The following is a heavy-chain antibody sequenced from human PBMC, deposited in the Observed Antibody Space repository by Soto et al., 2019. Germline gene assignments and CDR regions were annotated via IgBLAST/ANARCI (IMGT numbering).Heavy chain of an antibody. CDR3: ARGVKYGAYSRWCDP. J-gene: IGHJ5*02. CDR2: MNPNSGNT. Sequence: QVQLVQSGAEVKKPGASVKVSCKASGYTFTSYDINWVRQATGQGLEYLGWMNPNSGNTGYVQKFQGRVTMTRDTSISTADMELSSRRSDDTAVYFCARGVKYGAYSRWCDPWGQGTLVTVSS. D-gene: IGHD4-17*01. V-gene: IGHV1-8*01. CDR1: GYTFTSYD.